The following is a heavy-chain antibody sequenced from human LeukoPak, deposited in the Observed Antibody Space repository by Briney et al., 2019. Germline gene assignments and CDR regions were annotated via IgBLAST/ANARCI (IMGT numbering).Heavy chain of an antibody. CDR1: GGTFSSYA. D-gene: IGHD3-3*01. J-gene: IGHJ6*02. CDR2: IIPIFGTA. Sequence: SVKVSCKASGGTFSSYAISWVRQAPGQGLEWMGGIIPIFGTANYAQKFQGRVTITADESTSTAYMELSSLRSEDTAVYYCARGVLRFLEWLSKDYYYYGMDVWGQGTTVTVSS. CDR3: ARGVLRFLEWLSKDYYYYGMDV. V-gene: IGHV1-69*13.